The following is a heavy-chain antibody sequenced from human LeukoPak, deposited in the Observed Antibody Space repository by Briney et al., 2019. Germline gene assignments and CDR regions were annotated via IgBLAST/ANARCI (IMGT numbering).Heavy chain of an antibody. V-gene: IGHV4-59*01. CDR1: GGSISSYY. Sequence: NPSETLSLTCTVSGGSISSYYWYWIRQPPGKGLEWIGYMFYSGFTDYNPSLKSRVTISVDTSKNQFSLNLSSVTAADTSVYYCARAYGGYYMDVWGRGTTVTVSS. D-gene: IGHD4-23*01. J-gene: IGHJ6*03. CDR2: MFYSGFT. CDR3: ARAYGGYYMDV.